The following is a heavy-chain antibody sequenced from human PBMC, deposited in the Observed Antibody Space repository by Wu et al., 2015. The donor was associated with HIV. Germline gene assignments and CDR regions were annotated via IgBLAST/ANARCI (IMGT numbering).Heavy chain of an antibody. D-gene: IGHD6-13*01. CDR3: ARGAWAGSSSWHGGFDY. J-gene: IGHJ4*02. CDR2: INPSGGST. CDR1: GYTFTSYY. V-gene: IGHV1-46*01. Sequence: QVQLVQSGAEVKKPGASVKVSCKASGYTFTSYYMHWVRQAPGQGLEWMGIINPSGGSTSYAQKFQGRVTMTRDTSTSTVYMELSSLRSEDTAVYYCARGAWAGSSSWHGGFDYVGPGERWSPSPQ.